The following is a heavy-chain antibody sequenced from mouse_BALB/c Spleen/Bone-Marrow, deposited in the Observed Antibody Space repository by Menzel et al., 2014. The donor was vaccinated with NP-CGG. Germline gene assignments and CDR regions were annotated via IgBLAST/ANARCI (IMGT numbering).Heavy chain of an antibody. V-gene: IGHV7-3*02. D-gene: IGHD2-1*01. CDR3: ARGAYGNYFAWFAY. Sequence: EVKLMESGGGLVQPGGSLRLSCATSGFTFXDYYMSWVRQPPGKALEWLGFIRNKANGYTTEYSASVKGRFTISRDNSQSILYLQMNTLRAEDSATYYCARGAYGNYFAWFAYWGQGTLVTVSA. CDR1: GFTFXDYY. CDR2: IRNKANGYTT. J-gene: IGHJ3*01.